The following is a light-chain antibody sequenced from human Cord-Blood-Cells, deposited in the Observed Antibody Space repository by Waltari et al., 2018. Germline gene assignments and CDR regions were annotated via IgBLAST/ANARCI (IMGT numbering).Light chain of an antibody. Sequence: DIQMTQSPSSLSASVGDRVIITCRASQSISSYLNWYPQKPGKAPKLLIYAASSLQSGVPSRFSGSGSGTDFTLTISSLQPEDFATYYCQQSYSTPYTFGQGTKLESK. CDR1: QSISSY. J-gene: IGKJ2*01. V-gene: IGKV1-39*01. CDR2: AAS. CDR3: QQSYSTPYT.